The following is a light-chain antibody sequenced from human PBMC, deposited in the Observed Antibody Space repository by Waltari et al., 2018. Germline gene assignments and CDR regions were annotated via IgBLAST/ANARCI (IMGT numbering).Light chain of an antibody. CDR1: SRCCGRFNF. CDR3: CSYAGSSTFL. Sequence: QSALTQPASVSGSPGQSTTIPCPGTSRCCGRFNFLSWYQQNPGKAPKTMIYEVTKRPSGVSNRFSGSKSGNTASLTISGLQADDEADYYCCSYAGSSTFLFGGGTKLTVL. CDR2: EVT. V-gene: IGLV2-23*02. J-gene: IGLJ2*01.